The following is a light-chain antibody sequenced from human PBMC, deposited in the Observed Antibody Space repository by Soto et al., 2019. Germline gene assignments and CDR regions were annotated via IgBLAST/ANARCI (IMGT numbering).Light chain of an antibody. CDR1: QSVSSY. Sequence: EIVLTQSPVTLSLSPEERATLSCRASQSVSSYLAWYQQKPGQAPRLLIYDASNRATGIPARFSGSGSGTDFTLTISSLEPEDFAVYYCQQRSNWLTLGGGTKVEIK. V-gene: IGKV3-11*01. J-gene: IGKJ4*01. CDR2: DAS. CDR3: QQRSNWLT.